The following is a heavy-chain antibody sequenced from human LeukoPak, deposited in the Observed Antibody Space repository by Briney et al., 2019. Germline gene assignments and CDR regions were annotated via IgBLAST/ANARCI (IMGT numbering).Heavy chain of an antibody. CDR2: IYYSGST. CDR1: GGSISNYY. J-gene: IGHJ6*03. CDR3: ARTTEGGYSYGSFYYYYMDV. V-gene: IGHV4-59*01. Sequence: PSETLSLTCTVSGGSISNYYWNWIRQPPGKGLEWIGYIYYSGSTKKNPSLKSRVTISVDTSKNQFSLKLSSVTAADTAVYYCARTTEGGYSYGSFYYYYMDVWGKGATVTISS. D-gene: IGHD5-18*01.